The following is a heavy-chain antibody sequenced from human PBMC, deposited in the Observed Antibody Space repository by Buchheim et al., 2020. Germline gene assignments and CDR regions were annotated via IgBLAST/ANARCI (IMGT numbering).Heavy chain of an antibody. Sequence: QVQLQESGPGLVKPSETLSLTCTVSGVSISSYYWSWIRQPPGKGLEWIGYIYYSGSTNYNPSLKSRVTIAVDTSKNQFSVKLSSVTAADTAVYYCARATVTYAGVDYWGQGTL. CDR3: ARATVTYAGVDY. V-gene: IGHV4-59*01. J-gene: IGHJ4*02. CDR1: GVSISSYY. CDR2: IYYSGST. D-gene: IGHD4-17*01.